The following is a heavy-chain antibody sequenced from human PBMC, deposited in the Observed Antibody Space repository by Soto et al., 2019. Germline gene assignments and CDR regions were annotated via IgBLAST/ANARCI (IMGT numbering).Heavy chain of an antibody. CDR2: ISWNSGNI. D-gene: IGHD5-18*01. V-gene: IGHV3-9*01. CDR3: VRSKGGYSYGTPFDY. CDR1: GFTFDDYA. Sequence: EVQLEESGGALVQPGRSLRLSCAASGFTFDDYAMYWVRQVLGKGLEWVSSISWNSGNIGYADSVKGRFTTSRDNDDNSLYLQINSLRPEYTALYYCVRSKGGYSYGTPFDYWGQGTLVTVSS. J-gene: IGHJ4*02.